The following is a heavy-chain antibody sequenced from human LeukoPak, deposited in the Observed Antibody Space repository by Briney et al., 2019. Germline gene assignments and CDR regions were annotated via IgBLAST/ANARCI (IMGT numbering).Heavy chain of an antibody. CDR2: IKSKTDGGTT. Sequence: PGGSLRPSCAASGFTFSNAWMSWVRQAPGKGLEWVGRIKSKTDGGTTDYAAPVKGRFTISRDDSKNTLYLQMNSLKTEDTAVYYCTTDQRSYKPLDYWGQGTLVTVSS. V-gene: IGHV3-15*01. CDR1: GFTFSNAW. J-gene: IGHJ4*02. CDR3: TTDQRSYKPLDY. D-gene: IGHD1-26*01.